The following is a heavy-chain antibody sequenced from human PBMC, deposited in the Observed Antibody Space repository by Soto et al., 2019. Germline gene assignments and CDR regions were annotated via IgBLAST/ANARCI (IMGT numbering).Heavy chain of an antibody. Sequence: QVQLVESGGGMVQPGRSLRLSCAASGFSFSGYGMHWVRQAPGKGLEWVAVISYDGGNKYYADSVKGRFTISRDNSKNTLVLQVNSLRTDVTAVYYCGKSLLLYSGSDNAFWGQGSLVTVSS. J-gene: IGHJ4*02. CDR3: GKSLLLYSGSDNAF. V-gene: IGHV3-30*18. CDR2: ISYDGGNK. D-gene: IGHD1-26*01. CDR1: GFSFSGYG.